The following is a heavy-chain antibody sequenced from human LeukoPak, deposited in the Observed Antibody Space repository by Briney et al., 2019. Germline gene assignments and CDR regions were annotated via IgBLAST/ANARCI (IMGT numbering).Heavy chain of an antibody. CDR1: GFTFSSYA. V-gene: IGHV3-23*01. CDR3: AKDRAAGDYVEKLDY. D-gene: IGHD4-17*01. Sequence: PGGSLRLSCAASGFTFSSYAMSWVRQAPGKGLEWVSAISGSGGSTYYADSVKGRFTISRDNSKNTLYLQMNSLRAEDTAVYYCAKDRAAGDYVEKLDYWGQGTLVTVSS. J-gene: IGHJ4*02. CDR2: ISGSGGST.